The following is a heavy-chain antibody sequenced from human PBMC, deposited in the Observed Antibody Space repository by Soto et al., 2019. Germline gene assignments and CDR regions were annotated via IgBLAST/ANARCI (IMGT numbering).Heavy chain of an antibody. CDR2: IYHNGRT. D-gene: IGHD5-12*01. CDR3: AKCPVPISGYSFSYYYGLDV. J-gene: IGHJ6*02. Sequence: QVQLQESGPGLVKPSGTLSLSCAVSNGSISSANWWTWVRQPPGKGLEWIAEIYHNGRTNSNPSLKSRLSLSVDQSNNQFSLELTSVTAADTAVYFCAKCPVPISGYSFSYYYGLDVWGRGTTVIVSS. V-gene: IGHV4-4*02. CDR1: NGSISSANW.